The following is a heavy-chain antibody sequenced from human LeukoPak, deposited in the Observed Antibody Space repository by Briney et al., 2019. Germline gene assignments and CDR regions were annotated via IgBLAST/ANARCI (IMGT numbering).Heavy chain of an antibody. J-gene: IGHJ4*02. CDR1: GGSFSGYY. V-gene: IGHV4-34*01. CDR2: INHSGST. D-gene: IGHD6-13*01. Sequence: SETLSLTCAVYGGSFSGYYWSWIRQPPGKGPEWIGEINHSGSTNYNPSLKSRVTISVDTSKNQFSLKLSSVTAADTAVYYCARGRAAYYWGQGTLVTVSS. CDR3: ARGRAAYY.